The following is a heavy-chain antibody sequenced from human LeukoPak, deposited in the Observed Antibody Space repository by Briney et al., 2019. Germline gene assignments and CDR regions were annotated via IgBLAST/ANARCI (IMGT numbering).Heavy chain of an antibody. V-gene: IGHV3-7*01. CDR1: GFQFSKYW. J-gene: IGHJ4*02. Sequence: GGSLRLSCTASGFQFSKYWVSWVRQAPGKGLEWVAGIKEDGTGQYYVDSVRGRFTISRDNAKNSLSLQMNSLRVEDTAVYFCARTYYDILTGYNPYFDYWGQGTLVTVSS. CDR2: IKEDGTGQ. D-gene: IGHD3-9*01. CDR3: ARTYYDILTGYNPYFDY.